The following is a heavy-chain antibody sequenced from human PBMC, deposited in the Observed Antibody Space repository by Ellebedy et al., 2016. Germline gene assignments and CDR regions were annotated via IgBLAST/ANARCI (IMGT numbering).Heavy chain of an antibody. Sequence: GGSLRLSCAVSGFTFSSFWMTWVRQSPGKGLEWVATIKEDGSEKFYLESVKGRFTISRDNALNSLYLQMNGLRGEDTAVYYCARDFRGGDYWGQGTLVTVSS. D-gene: IGHD3-10*01. CDR1: GFTFSSFW. V-gene: IGHV3-7*01. J-gene: IGHJ4*02. CDR3: ARDFRGGDY. CDR2: IKEDGSEK.